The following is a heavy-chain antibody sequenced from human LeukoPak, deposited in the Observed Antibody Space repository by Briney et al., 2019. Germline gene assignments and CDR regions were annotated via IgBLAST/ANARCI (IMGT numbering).Heavy chain of an antibody. CDR2: ISGSGGST. V-gene: IGHV3-23*01. Sequence: GGSLRLSCAASGFTFSSYAMSWVRQGPGKGLEWVSAISGSGGSTYYADSVKGRFTISRDNSQNRLYLQMNSLRAEDTAVYYWAKGVIVVVVAATYYYYGMDVWGQGTKVTVSS. CDR3: AKGVIVVVVAATYYYYGMDV. J-gene: IGHJ6*02. D-gene: IGHD2-15*01. CDR1: GFTFSSYA.